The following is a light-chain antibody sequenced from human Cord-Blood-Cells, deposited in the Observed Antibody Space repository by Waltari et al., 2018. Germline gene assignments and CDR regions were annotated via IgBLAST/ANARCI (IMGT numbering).Light chain of an antibody. CDR2: WVS. CDR3: QQYYSTPQT. Sequence: DIVMTQSPDSLAVSLGERATINCKSSQSVLYSSNNKNYLAWYQQKPGQPPKLLIYWVSTRESGVPDRFSGSGSGTDFTLTISSLQADDVAVYYCQQYYSTPQTFGQGTKVEIK. V-gene: IGKV4-1*01. J-gene: IGKJ1*01. CDR1: QSVLYSSNNKNY.